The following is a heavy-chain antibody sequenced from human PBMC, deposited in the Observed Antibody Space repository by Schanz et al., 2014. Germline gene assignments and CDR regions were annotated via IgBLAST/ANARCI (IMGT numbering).Heavy chain of an antibody. J-gene: IGHJ5*01. CDR1: GFTFSDYS. Sequence: EVQLVESGGGWVQPGGSLRLSCAASGFTFSDYSMNWVRQAPGKGLEWVSSISGDHRNTFYADSVKGRFTISRDNSKNTVYLQMNSLRPGDTAVYYCAKTPREYCNYDNCPNWFDSWGQGTLVTASS. D-gene: IGHD2-15*01. CDR3: AKTPREYCNYDNCPNWFDS. V-gene: IGHV3-23*04. CDR2: ISGDHRNT.